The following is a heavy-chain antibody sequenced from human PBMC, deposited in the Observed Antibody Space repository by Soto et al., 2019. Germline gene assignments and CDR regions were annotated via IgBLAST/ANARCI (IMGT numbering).Heavy chain of an antibody. J-gene: IGHJ4*02. V-gene: IGHV3-15*07. CDR2: IKSKSDGGTP. Sequence: PGGSLRLSCVASGISFSNAWMNWVRQAPGKGLEWVGRIKSKSDGGTPDYSTPVKGRFAISRDDSKNTLYLQMNSLKTEDTAVYYCTTGLGYCGQGTLVTVSS. D-gene: IGHD6-6*01. CDR3: TTGLGY. CDR1: GISFSNAW.